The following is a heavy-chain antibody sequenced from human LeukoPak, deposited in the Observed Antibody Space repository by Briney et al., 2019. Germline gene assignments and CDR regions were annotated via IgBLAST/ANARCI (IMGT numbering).Heavy chain of an antibody. Sequence: GGSVKVSCKSSGYTFTGYYMHWVRQAPGQGLEWMGWINPNSGGTNYAQKFQGRVTMTRDTSISTAYMELSRLRSDDTAVYYCARDTAMVSHFDYRGQGTLVTVSS. V-gene: IGHV1-2*02. CDR1: GYTFTGYY. D-gene: IGHD5-18*01. J-gene: IGHJ4*02. CDR2: INPNSGGT. CDR3: ARDTAMVSHFDY.